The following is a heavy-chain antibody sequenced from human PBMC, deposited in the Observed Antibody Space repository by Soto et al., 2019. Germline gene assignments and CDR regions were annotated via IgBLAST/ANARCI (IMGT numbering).Heavy chain of an antibody. Sequence: EVQLVESGGGLVQPGGSLKLSCAASGFTFSGSAMHWVRQASGKGLEWVDRIRSKANSYATAYVASVKGRFTISRDDSKNTAYLQMNSLKTEDTAVYYCTSQGYSYGFVYWGQGTLVTVSS. J-gene: IGHJ4*02. CDR2: IRSKANSYAT. CDR3: TSQGYSYGFVY. CDR1: GFTFSGSA. D-gene: IGHD5-18*01. V-gene: IGHV3-73*02.